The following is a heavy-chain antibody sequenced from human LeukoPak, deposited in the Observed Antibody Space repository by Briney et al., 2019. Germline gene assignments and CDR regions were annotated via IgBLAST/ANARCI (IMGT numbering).Heavy chain of an antibody. J-gene: IGHJ4*02. D-gene: IGHD2-15*01. CDR2: IIPIFGIA. CDR1: GGTFSSYA. CDR3: AREVVAAVIFDY. V-gene: IGHV1-69*04. Sequence: SVKVSCKASGGTFSSYANSWVRQAPGQGLEWMGRIIPIFGIANYAQKFQGRVTITADKSTSTAYMELSSLRSEGTAVYYCAREVVAAVIFDYWGQGTLVTVSS.